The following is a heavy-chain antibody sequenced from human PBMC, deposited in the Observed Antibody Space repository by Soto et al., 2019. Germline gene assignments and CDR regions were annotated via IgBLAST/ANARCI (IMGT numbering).Heavy chain of an antibody. CDR1: GFIFNTYS. D-gene: IGHD2-15*01. J-gene: IGHJ4*02. Sequence: GGSLRLSCAASGFIFNTYSMNWVRQAPGKGLEWVSYISGSSQTIFYADSVRGRFTISRDNANNSTYLQMVSLRDEDTAVYYCARTLSWRRGPFDSWGQGTLVTVSS. CDR3: ARTLSWRRGPFDS. V-gene: IGHV3-48*02. CDR2: ISGSSQTI.